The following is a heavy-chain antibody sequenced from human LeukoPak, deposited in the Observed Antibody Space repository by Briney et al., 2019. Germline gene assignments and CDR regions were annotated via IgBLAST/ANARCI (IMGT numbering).Heavy chain of an antibody. Sequence: ASVMVSCKASGYTFTSSDINWVRQATGQGLEWMGWTNPNSGNTGYAQKFQGRITITGNTSISTAYMELSSLRSEDTAVYYCARVPFAAAADAYYYMDVWGKGTTVTVSS. J-gene: IGHJ6*03. D-gene: IGHD6-13*01. V-gene: IGHV1-8*03. CDR2: TNPNSGNT. CDR3: ARVPFAAAADAYYYMDV. CDR1: GYTFTSSD.